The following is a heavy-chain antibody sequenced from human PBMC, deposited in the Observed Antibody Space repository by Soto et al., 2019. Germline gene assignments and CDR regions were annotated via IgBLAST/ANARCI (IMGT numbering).Heavy chain of an antibody. D-gene: IGHD6-13*01. V-gene: IGHV3-9*01. CDR1: GFTLDYYA. CDR3: AKAGSWYYYGMDV. J-gene: IGHJ6*02. Sequence: QPGGSLRLSCAASGFTLDYYAMHWVRQSPGKGLEWVSGISWNSGSIGYADSVKGRFTISRDNAKNSLYLQMNSLRAEDTALYYCAKAGSWYYYGMDVWGQGTTVTVSS. CDR2: ISWNSGSI.